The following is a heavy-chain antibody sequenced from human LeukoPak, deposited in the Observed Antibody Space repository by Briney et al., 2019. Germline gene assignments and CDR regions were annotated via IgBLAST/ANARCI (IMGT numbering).Heavy chain of an antibody. Sequence: GGSLRLSCAAPGFTFSSYGMHWVRQAPGKGLEWVAFIRYDGSNKYYADSVVGRFTISRDNSKNTLYLQMNSLRAEDTAVYYCAKDHSSSPGYWGQGTLVTVSS. V-gene: IGHV3-30*02. D-gene: IGHD6-13*01. CDR3: AKDHSSSPGY. CDR2: IRYDGSNK. J-gene: IGHJ4*02. CDR1: GFTFSSYG.